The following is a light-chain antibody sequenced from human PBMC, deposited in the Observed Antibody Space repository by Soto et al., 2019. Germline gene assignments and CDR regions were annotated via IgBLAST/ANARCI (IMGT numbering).Light chain of an antibody. CDR1: QAISTY. CDR2: AAS. J-gene: IGKJ4*01. CDR3: QQLNAYPLT. Sequence: DIQMTQSPSTLSASVGDRVTITCRASQAISTYLAWYQQTSGKAPKLLISAASTLQRGVPSRFRGSGSGTQFTLTISSLQPEDFATYYCQQLNAYPLTFGGGTTVDIK. V-gene: IGKV1-9*01.